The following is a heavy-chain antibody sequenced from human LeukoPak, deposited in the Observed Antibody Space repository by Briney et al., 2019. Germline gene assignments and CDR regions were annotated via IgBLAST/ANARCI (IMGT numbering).Heavy chain of an antibody. CDR3: ARGYSSSWYLGLDY. J-gene: IGHJ4*02. CDR2: IGTDGDT. Sequence: GGSLRLSCAASGFTFSSYDMHWVRQATGKGLEWVSAIGTDGDTYYPGSVKGRFTISRENSKNSLYLQMNRLSAGDTAVYYCARGYSSSWYLGLDYWGQGTLVTVSS. D-gene: IGHD6-13*01. CDR1: GFTFSSYD. V-gene: IGHV3-13*01.